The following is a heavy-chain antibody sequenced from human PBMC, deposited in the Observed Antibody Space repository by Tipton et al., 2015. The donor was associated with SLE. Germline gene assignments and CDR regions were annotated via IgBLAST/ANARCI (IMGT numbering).Heavy chain of an antibody. V-gene: IGHV4-34*01. CDR1: GGSFSGYY. D-gene: IGHD3-3*01. J-gene: IGHJ5*02. Sequence: TLSLTCAVYGGSFSGYYWSWIRQPPGRGLEWIGEINHSGSTNYNPSLKSRVTISVDTSKNQFSLKLSSVTAADTAVYYCARGANYDFSLNWFDPWGQGTLVTVSS. CDR2: INHSGST. CDR3: ARGANYDFSLNWFDP.